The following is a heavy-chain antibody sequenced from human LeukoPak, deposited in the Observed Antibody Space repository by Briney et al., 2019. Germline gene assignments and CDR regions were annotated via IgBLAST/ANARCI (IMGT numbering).Heavy chain of an antibody. CDR3: AKDANYYDSSGFFIPFDY. CDR2: ISGNGHQT. V-gene: IGHV3-23*01. Sequence: HPGGSLRLSWSASGFAFSRFAMTLVRHLPGKGLDWVSTISGNGHQTYYGDSVKGRFSVSRDNSKNILYLQMDSLRADDSALYYCAKDANYYDSSGFFIPFDYWGQGTLVTVSS. J-gene: IGHJ4*02. D-gene: IGHD3-22*01. CDR1: GFAFSRFA.